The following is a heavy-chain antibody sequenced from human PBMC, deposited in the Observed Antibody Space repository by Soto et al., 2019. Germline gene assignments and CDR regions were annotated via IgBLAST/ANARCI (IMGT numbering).Heavy chain of an antibody. CDR1: GGPISSGGYY. D-gene: IGHD2-2*01. J-gene: IGHJ6*02. CDR2: IYYSGST. CDR3: AREGMSCSSTSCSYGMDV. Sequence: SETLSLTCTVSGGPISSGGYYWSWIRQHPGKGLEWIGYIYYSGSTYYNPSLKSRVTISVDTSKNQFSLKLSSVTAADTAVYYCAREGMSCSSTSCSYGMDVWGQGTTVSVAS. V-gene: IGHV4-31*03.